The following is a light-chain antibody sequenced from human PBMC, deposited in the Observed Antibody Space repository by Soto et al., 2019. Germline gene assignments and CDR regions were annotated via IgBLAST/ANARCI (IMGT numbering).Light chain of an antibody. V-gene: IGKV3-11*01. J-gene: IGKJ5*01. CDR2: DAS. Sequence: EIVLTQSPATLSLSPGERATLSCRASQSVGSYLAWYQQKPGQAPRLLIFDASNRATGIPARFSGSGSGTDLTLTISRLENEDFAVSLCQQSSIWPAFGQGTRLESK. CDR1: QSVGSY. CDR3: QQSSIWPA.